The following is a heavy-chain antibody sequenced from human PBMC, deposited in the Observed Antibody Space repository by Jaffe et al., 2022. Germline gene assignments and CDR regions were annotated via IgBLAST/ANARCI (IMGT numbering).Heavy chain of an antibody. CDR1: GYSFTSYW. CDR3: VRHTSYSSSWFGFDP. J-gene: IGHJ5*02. Sequence: EVQLVQSGAEVKKPGESLKISCKGSGYSFTSYWIGWVRQMPGKGLEWMGIIYPGDSDTRYSPSFQGQVTISADKSISTAYLQWSSLKASDTAMYYCVRHTSYSSSWFGFDPWGQGTLVTVSS. V-gene: IGHV5-51*01. D-gene: IGHD6-13*01. CDR2: IYPGDSDT.